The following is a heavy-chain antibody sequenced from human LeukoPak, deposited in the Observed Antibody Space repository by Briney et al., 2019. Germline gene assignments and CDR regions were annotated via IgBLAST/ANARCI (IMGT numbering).Heavy chain of an antibody. CDR1: GYIFTGYS. Sequence: ASVKVSCKASGYIFTGYSMHWVRQAPGQGLEWMGWINPNTGGTNYAQKFQGTVTMTRDTSISTVYMELTSLSSDDTAVYYCARSSGYSSSYYFDYWGQGTLVTVSS. CDR2: INPNTGGT. CDR3: ARSSGYSSSYYFDY. D-gene: IGHD6-13*01. V-gene: IGHV1-2*02. J-gene: IGHJ4*02.